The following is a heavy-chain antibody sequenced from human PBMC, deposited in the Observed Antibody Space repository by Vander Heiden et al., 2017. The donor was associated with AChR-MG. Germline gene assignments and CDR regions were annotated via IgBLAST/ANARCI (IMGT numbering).Heavy chain of an antibody. CDR1: GFTFRSYD. V-gene: IGHV3-23*01. D-gene: IGHD1-26*01. CDR2: ISDSGGNT. CDR3: AKDRSSRASYVLDI. J-gene: IGHJ3*02. Sequence: EVQLLESGGDLVQPGGSLRLSCAVSGFTFRSYDMSRVRHAAGKGLGWVSGISDSGGNTYYADSVKGRFTISRDNSKNALYLQMNSLRAEDTAIYYCAKDRSSRASYVLDIWGQGTMVTVSS.